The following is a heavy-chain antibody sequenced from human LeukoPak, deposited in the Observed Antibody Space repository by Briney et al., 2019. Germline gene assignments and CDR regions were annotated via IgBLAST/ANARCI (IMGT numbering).Heavy chain of an antibody. V-gene: IGHV3-74*01. Sequence: GGSLRLSCAASGFTFSSYWMHWVRQAPGKGLVWVSRINTDGSNTNYADSVKGRFTISRDNAKNTLYLQMSSLRAEDTAVYYCARDPYSGGYWNYYYYYMDVWGKGTTVTISS. J-gene: IGHJ6*03. CDR3: ARDPYSGGYWNYYYYYMDV. D-gene: IGHD1-26*01. CDR2: INTDGSNT. CDR1: GFTFSSYW.